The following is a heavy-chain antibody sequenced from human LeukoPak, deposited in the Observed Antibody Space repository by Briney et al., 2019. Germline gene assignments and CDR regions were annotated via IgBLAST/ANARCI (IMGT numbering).Heavy chain of an antibody. CDR3: ARGWFGRQYYYYYGMDV. J-gene: IGHJ6*02. D-gene: IGHD3-10*01. V-gene: IGHV4-34*01. CDR2: INHSGST. CDR1: GGSFSGYY. Sequence: PSETLSLTCAVYGGSFSGYYWSWIRQPPGKGLEWMGEINHSGSTNYHPSHKSRLTISVDPSKNQFSLKLSSVTAADTAVYYCARGWFGRQYYYYYGMDVWGQGTTVTVSS.